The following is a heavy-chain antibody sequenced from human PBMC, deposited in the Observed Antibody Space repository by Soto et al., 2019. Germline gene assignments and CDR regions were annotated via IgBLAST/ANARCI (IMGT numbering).Heavy chain of an antibody. CDR3: AREGVGRWTH. D-gene: IGHD3-10*01. Sequence: SETLSLTCAVYGGSFSGYYWSWIRQPPGKGLEWIGEINHSGSTNYNPSLKSRVTISVDTSKNQFSLKLSSVTAADTAVYYCAREGVGRWTHWGQGILVSVSS. J-gene: IGHJ4*02. V-gene: IGHV4-34*01. CDR1: GGSFSGYY. CDR2: INHSGST.